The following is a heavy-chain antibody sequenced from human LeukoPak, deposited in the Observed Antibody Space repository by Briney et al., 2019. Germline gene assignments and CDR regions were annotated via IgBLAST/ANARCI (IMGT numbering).Heavy chain of an antibody. CDR2: ISSSSNTI. J-gene: IGHJ5*02. CDR3: ARGASGWSFNWFDP. D-gene: IGHD6-19*01. Sequence: GGSLRLSCEASGFTFSNYNMNWVRQAPGKGLEWVSYISSSSNTIYYADSVKGRFTISRDNAKNSLYLQMNSLRAEDTAVYYCARGASGWSFNWFDPWGQGTLVTVSS. V-gene: IGHV3-48*01. CDR1: GFTFSNYN.